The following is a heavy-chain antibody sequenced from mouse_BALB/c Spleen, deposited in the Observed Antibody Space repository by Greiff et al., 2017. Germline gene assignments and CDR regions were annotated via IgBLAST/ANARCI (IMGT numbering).Heavy chain of an antibody. CDR3: TRGYGNSYAMDY. J-gene: IGHJ4*01. CDR1: GYTFTSYY. Sequence: QVQLQQPGAELVKPGASVKLSCKASGYTFTSYYMYWVKQRPGQGLEWIGGINPSNGGTNFNEKFKSKATLTVDKSSSTAYMQLSSLTSEDSAVSDCTRGYGNSYAMDYWGQGTSVTVSS. CDR2: INPSNGGT. D-gene: IGHD2-1*01. V-gene: IGHV1S81*02.